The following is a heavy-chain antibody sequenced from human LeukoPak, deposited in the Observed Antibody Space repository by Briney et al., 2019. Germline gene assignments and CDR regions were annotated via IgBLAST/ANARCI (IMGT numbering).Heavy chain of an antibody. CDR3: ARDRAGRSLGYFDY. D-gene: IGHD6-19*01. V-gene: IGHV1-18*04. Sequence: ASVKVSCKASGYTFTSYGISWVRQAPGQGLEWMGWISAYNGNTNYAQKLQGRVTMTTDTSTGTAYMELRSLRSDDTAVYYCARDRAGRSLGYFDYWGQGTLVTVSS. J-gene: IGHJ4*02. CDR1: GYTFTSYG. CDR2: ISAYNGNT.